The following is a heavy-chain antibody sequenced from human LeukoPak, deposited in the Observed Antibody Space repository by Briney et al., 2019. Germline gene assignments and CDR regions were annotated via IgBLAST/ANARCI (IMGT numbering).Heavy chain of an antibody. V-gene: IGHV3-21*04. J-gene: IGHJ5*02. CDR3: ARATGSYCSSTSCYLNWFDP. D-gene: IGHD2-2*01. CDR2: INGGGNT. Sequence: GSLRLSCAASGFTFSGYAMNWVRQAPGKGLEWVSSINGGGNTFYADSVKGRFAISRDNAKNSLYLQMNGLRSDDTAVYYCARATGSYCSSTSCYLNWFDPWGQGTLVTVSS. CDR1: GFTFSGYA.